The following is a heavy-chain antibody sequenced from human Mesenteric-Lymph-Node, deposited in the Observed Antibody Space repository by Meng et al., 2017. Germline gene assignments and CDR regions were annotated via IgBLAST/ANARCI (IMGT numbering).Heavy chain of an antibody. J-gene: IGHJ6*02. CDR1: RFPFNNAW. Sequence: GESLKISCAASRFPFNNAWMSWVRQAPGKGLEWVGRIKSKADGGTTDYAAPVKGRFTISRDDSKSTLYLQMNSLKTEDTAVYYCCDGMDVWDQGTTVTVSS. CDR3: CDGMDV. V-gene: IGHV3-15*01. CDR2: IKSKADGGTT.